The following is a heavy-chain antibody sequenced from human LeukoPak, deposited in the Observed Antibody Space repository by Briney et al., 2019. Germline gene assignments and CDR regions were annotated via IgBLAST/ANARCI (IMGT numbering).Heavy chain of an antibody. Sequence: PSETLSLTCAVYGESLSKYYWTWIRQSPGKGLEWIGEINHRGSTNLNPSLKSRVTLSVDTSKHQFSLKLTSVTAADAAVYYCARGTGYWGQGTLVTVSS. CDR1: GESLSKYY. J-gene: IGHJ4*02. CDR3: ARGTGY. V-gene: IGHV4-34*01. CDR2: INHRGST.